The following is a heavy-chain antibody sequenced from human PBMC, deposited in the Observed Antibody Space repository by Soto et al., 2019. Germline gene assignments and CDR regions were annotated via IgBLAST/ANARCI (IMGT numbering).Heavy chain of an antibody. CDR1: GFTFSSYA. J-gene: IGHJ6*02. Sequence: QPGGSLRLSCAASGFTFSSYAMHWVRQAPGKGLEWVAVISYDGSNKYYADSVKGRFTISRDNSKKSVFLQMSSLSVEDTALYYCAKDMAHYGFWDNNERALDVWGQRTTVTVSS. CDR2: ISYDGSNK. D-gene: IGHD3-3*01. CDR3: AKDMAHYGFWDNNERALDV. V-gene: IGHV3-30-3*01.